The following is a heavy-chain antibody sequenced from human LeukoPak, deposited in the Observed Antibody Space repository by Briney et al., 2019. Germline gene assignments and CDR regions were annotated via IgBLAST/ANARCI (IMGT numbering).Heavy chain of an antibody. Sequence: GGSLRLSCAASGFTVSSNYMSWVRQAPGKGLEWVSVIYSGGSTYYADSVKGRFTISRDNAKNSLYLQMNSRRAEDTAVYYCARVSGYCSSTSCPIQYYYGMDVWGQGTTVTVSS. V-gene: IGHV3-53*01. CDR1: GFTVSSNY. D-gene: IGHD2-2*03. J-gene: IGHJ6*02. CDR2: IYSGGST. CDR3: ARVSGYCSSTSCPIQYYYGMDV.